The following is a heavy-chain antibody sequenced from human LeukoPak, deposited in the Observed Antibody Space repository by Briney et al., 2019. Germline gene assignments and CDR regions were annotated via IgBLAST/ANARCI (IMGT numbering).Heavy chain of an antibody. CDR3: ARGIAEAAVTKFDY. CDR2: IYPGDSDT. J-gene: IGHJ4*02. V-gene: IGHV5-51*01. CDR1: GYSFTNYW. D-gene: IGHD6-13*01. Sequence: GESLKISCKGSGYSFTNYWIGWVRQMPGKGLEWMGIIYPGDSDTRYSPSFQGQVTISADKSISTAYLQWSSPKASDTAIYYCARGIAEAAVTKFDYWGQGTLVAVSS.